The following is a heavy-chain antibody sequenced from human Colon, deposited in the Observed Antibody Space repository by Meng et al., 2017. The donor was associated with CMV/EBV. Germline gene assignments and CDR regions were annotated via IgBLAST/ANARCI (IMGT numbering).Heavy chain of an antibody. CDR1: GYTFTTYG. V-gene: IGHV1-18*01. J-gene: IGHJ1*01. Sequence: QVQLVQAGAEVKKPGASVKVSCKAFGYTFTTYGISWVRQAPGQGLEWMGWISAYTGDTYYAQKFQGRVTMTTDTSTSTAYMELRSLRSDDTAVYYCVRESQSGSYIYLQHWGQGTLVTVSS. CDR3: VRESQSGSYIYLQH. D-gene: IGHD1-26*01. CDR2: ISAYTGDT.